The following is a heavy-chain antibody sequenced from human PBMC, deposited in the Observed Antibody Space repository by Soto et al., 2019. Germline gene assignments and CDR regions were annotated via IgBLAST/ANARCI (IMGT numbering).Heavy chain of an antibody. CDR1: GDSLSLNRAA. CDR3: ARTLDSSSWYPYLDY. J-gene: IGHJ4*02. D-gene: IGHD6-13*01. Sequence: SQARSLTFASSGDSLSLNRAAWNWKRQSPSRGLEWLGRTYYRSKWYNDYAVSVKSRITINPDTSKNQFSLQLNSVTPEDTAVYYCARTLDSSSWYPYLDYWGQGTLVTVSS. V-gene: IGHV6-1*01. CDR2: TYYRSKWYN.